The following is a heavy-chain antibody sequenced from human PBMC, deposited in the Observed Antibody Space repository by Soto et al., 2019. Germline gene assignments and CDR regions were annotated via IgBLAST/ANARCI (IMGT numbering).Heavy chain of an antibody. CDR3: ARSPYYYDSSGITSWFDP. D-gene: IGHD3-22*01. J-gene: IGHJ5*02. CDR2: MWSDGSNQ. V-gene: IGHV3-33*01. CDR1: GFTFSSYG. Sequence: QVQLVESGGAVVQPGRSLRLSCTASGFTFSSYGMHWVRQAPGKGLEWVAVMWSDGSNQYYADSVKDRFTISRDNARNTLYLQMSSLRAEDTAVYYCARSPYYYDSSGITSWFDPWGQGTLVTVSS.